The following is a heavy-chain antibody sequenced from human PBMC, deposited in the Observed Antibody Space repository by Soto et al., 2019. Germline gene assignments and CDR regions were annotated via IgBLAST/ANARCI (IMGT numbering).Heavy chain of an antibody. Sequence: EVQLVESGGGLVQPGGSLRLSCAASGFTFSDHYMDWVRQAPGKGLEWVGRSKNKADSYTTDYAASGKGIFTISSNGSTYFLFMQMNSVKTEVTAVYYCRVWGCWNDFGAAWGQGILVTVSS. CDR1: GFTFSDHY. CDR3: RVWGCWNDFGAA. D-gene: IGHD3-16*01. V-gene: IGHV3-72*01. J-gene: IGHJ4*02. CDR2: SKNKADSYTT.